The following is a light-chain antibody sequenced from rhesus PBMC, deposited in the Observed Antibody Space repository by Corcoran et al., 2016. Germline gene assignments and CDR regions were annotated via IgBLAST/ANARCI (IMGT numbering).Light chain of an antibody. CDR3: QQNTNVSWT. J-gene: IGKJ1*01. Sequence: ETVVTQSPATLALSPGERATLSCRASQSVGSYLAWYQQKPGQAPRLLIVGASSMATGIPDRFSGCGSGTDFTLTISSLEPEDVGFYYCQQNTNVSWTFGQGTKVEIK. CDR2: GAS. CDR1: QSVGSY. V-gene: IGKV3-24*04.